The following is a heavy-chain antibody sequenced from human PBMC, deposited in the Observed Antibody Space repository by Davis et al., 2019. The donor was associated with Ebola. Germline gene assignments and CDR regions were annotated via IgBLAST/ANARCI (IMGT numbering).Heavy chain of an antibody. V-gene: IGHV5-51*01. CDR3: ASLRRTITGMDDGFDI. D-gene: IGHD2-8*02. J-gene: IGHJ3*02. CDR1: GYSFTSYW. CDR2: IYPGDSDT. Sequence: PGGSLRLSCKGSGYSFTSYWIGWVRQMPGKGLEWMGIIYPGDSDTRYSPSFQGQVTISADKSISTAYLQWSSLKASDTAMYYCASLRRTITGMDDGFDIWGHGTMVTVSS.